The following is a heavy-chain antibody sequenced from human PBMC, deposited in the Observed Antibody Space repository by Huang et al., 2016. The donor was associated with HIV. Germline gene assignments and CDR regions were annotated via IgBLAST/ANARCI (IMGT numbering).Heavy chain of an antibody. CDR3: ARSAVPGDGDWFDP. D-gene: IGHD6-19*01. Sequence: QVQLVESGGGLVRPGRSLWLSCAASGFTFTNYGIHWFRQAPGRGVEWVEFISDDGRNKCYADSVKGRFTISRDNSKSTLYLLMNSLRVDDTALYYCARSAVPGDGDWFDPWGQGTLVTVSS. CDR2: ISDDGRNK. CDR1: GFTFTNYG. V-gene: IGHV3-30*04. J-gene: IGHJ5*02.